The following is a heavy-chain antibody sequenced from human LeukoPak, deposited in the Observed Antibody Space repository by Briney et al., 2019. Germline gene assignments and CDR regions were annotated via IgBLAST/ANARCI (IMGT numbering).Heavy chain of an antibody. J-gene: IGHJ3*02. D-gene: IGHD1-26*01. V-gene: IGHV3-53*01. CDR3: ARIEWERLGRAFDI. CDR1: GFTVSDNY. CDR2: NYSAGAT. Sequence: PGGALRLSCAASGFTVSDNYMTWVRQAPGKGLEWVSSNYSAGATHYAESVKGRFTISRDNSKNTLYLQMNSLRAEVMAVYYCARIEWERLGRAFDIWGQGTMVTVSS.